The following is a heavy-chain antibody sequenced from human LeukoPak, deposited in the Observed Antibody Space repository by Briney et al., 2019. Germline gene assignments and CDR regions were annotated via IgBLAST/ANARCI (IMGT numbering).Heavy chain of an antibody. V-gene: IGHV3-43*02. D-gene: IGHD3-10*01. CDR3: AKGYRIVSGSLDY. CDR1: GFTSSSYA. CDR2: ISWDGGNT. J-gene: IGHJ4*02. Sequence: GGSLRLSCAASGFTSSSYAMSWVRQAPGKGLEWVSLISWDGGNTFYADSVKGRFTISRDNSKNSLYLQMNSLRTEDTALYYCAKGYRIVSGSLDYWGQGTLVTVSS.